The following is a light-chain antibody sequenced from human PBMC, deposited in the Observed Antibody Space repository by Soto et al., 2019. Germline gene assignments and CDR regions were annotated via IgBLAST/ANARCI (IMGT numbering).Light chain of an antibody. CDR2: DVS. J-gene: IGLJ1*01. Sequence: QSALTQPASVSGSPGHSITISCTGTSSDVGGYNYVSWYQHHPGKAPKLMIYDVSNRPSGVSNRFSGSRSGNTASLTISGLQAEDEADYYCSSYTISSTYVFGTGTKLTVL. CDR1: SSDVGGYNY. V-gene: IGLV2-14*03. CDR3: SSYTISSTYV.